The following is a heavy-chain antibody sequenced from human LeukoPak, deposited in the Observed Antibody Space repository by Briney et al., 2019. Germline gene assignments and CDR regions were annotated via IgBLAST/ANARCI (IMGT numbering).Heavy chain of an antibody. D-gene: IGHD4-11*01. J-gene: IGHJ4*02. CDR3: AKGRTVFDY. V-gene: IGHV3-23*01. CDR1: GFTFSSYA. CDR2: ISGSGGST. Sequence: GESLKISCAASGFTFSSYAMSWVRQAPGKGLEWVSAISGSGGSTYYADSVKGRFTISRDNSKNTLYLQMNSLRAEDTAVYYCAKGRTVFDYWGQGTLVTVSS.